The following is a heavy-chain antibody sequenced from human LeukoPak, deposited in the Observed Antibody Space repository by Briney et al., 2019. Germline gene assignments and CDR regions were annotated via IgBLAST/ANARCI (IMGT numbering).Heavy chain of an antibody. D-gene: IGHD6-13*01. CDR2: ISSSSSFI. CDR1: GFTFSSYS. V-gene: IGHV3-21*01. Sequence: GGSLRLSCAVSGFTFSSYSMNWVRQAPGKGLEWVSSISSSSSFIYYADSVKGRFTISRDNAKNSLYLQMNSLRVEDTAVYYCARDSSSSWDAFDIWGQGTMAPSLQ. J-gene: IGHJ3*02. CDR3: ARDSSSSWDAFDI.